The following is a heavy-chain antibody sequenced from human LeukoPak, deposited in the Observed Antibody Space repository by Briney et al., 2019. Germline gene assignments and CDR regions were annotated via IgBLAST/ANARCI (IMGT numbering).Heavy chain of an antibody. J-gene: IGHJ4*02. V-gene: IGHV4-59*08. D-gene: IGHD1-26*01. CDR2: IYYSGST. CDR1: GDSFSSYY. Sequence: SETLSLTCAVYGDSFSSYYWSWIRQPPGKGLEWIGYIYYSGSTNYNPSLKSRVTISVDTSKNQFSLKLSSVTAADTAVYYCASSTPGRVGALLDFDYWGQGTLVTVSS. CDR3: ASSTPGRVGALLDFDY.